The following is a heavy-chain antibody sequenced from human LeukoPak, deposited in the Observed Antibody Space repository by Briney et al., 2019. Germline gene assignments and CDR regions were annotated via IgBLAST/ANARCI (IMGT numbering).Heavy chain of an antibody. D-gene: IGHD6-19*01. CDR2: INPSGGST. V-gene: IGHV1-46*01. J-gene: IGHJ6*03. CDR1: GYTFTSYY. CDR3: ARASSSGPSDYYYYMDV. Sequence: ASVKVSCKASGYTFTSYYMHWVRQAPGQGLEWMGIINPSGGSTSYAQKFQGRVTMTRDMSTSTVYMELSSLRSEDTAVYYCARASSSGPSDYYYYMDVWGKGTTVTVSS.